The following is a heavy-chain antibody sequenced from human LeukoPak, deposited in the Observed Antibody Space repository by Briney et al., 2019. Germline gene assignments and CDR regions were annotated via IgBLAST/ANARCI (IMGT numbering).Heavy chain of an antibody. CDR3: AKRGVEMSAVRPDNWLDP. CDR2: ISYSGST. D-gene: IGHD5-24*01. CDR1: GGSISTHY. Sequence: PPETLSLTCSVSGGSISTHYYNWIRQSPRKGLEWIGRISYSGSTNYNPSLQSRVTISIDTSKNQFSLRLTSVTAADTAVYYCAKRGVEMSAVRPDNWLDPWGPGNLVTVSS. V-gene: IGHV4-59*08. J-gene: IGHJ5*02.